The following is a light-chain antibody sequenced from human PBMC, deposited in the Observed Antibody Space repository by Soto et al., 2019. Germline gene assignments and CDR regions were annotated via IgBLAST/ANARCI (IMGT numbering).Light chain of an antibody. CDR3: SSYTSSSTVV. J-gene: IGLJ3*02. Sequence: QSVLTQPPSVSGSPGQSVTISCTGTSSDVGSDNRVSWYQQPPGTAPKLLIYEVTNRPSGVPDRFSGSKSGNTASLTISGLQAEEEAAYYCSSYTSSSTVVFGGGTKLTVL. CDR2: EVT. V-gene: IGLV2-18*02. CDR1: SSDVGSDNR.